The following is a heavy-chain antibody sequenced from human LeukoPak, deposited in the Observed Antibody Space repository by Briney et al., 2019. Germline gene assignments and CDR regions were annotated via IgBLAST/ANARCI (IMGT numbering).Heavy chain of an antibody. CDR3: ARDSLWAFDI. CDR2: SYYSGST. CDR1: GGSISSYY. J-gene: IGHJ3*02. Sequence: SETLSLTCSVSGGSISSYYWSWIRQPPGKGLEWIGYSYYSGSTNNNPTLKSRVTISVDTSKNQFSLKLSSVTAADTAVYYCARDSLWAFDIWGQGTMVTVSS. V-gene: IGHV4-59*01. D-gene: IGHD7-27*01.